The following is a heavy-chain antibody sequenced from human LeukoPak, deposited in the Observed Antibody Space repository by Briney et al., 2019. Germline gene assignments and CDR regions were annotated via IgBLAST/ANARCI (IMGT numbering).Heavy chain of an antibody. D-gene: IGHD3-22*01. Sequence: GGSLRLSCLASGCTFSSYSINWVRQAPGKGLEWVSSISVRSNYIYYADSVRGRFRISRDDARDSLFLEMNSLRAEDTAVYYCVRLRRNSDTSGFYYYYDFWGQGTLVTVSS. V-gene: IGHV3-21*01. J-gene: IGHJ4*02. CDR2: ISVRSNYI. CDR1: GCTFSSYS. CDR3: VRLRRNSDTSGFYYYYDF.